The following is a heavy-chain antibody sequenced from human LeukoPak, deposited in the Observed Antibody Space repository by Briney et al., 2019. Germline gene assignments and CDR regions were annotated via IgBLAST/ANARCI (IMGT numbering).Heavy chain of an antibody. CDR3: ARLYSYGYGWGYYYYMDV. CDR1: GGSISDTSYY. CDR2: IYYSGST. D-gene: IGHD5-18*01. V-gene: IGHV4-61*01. Sequence: PSETLSLTCTVSGGSISDTSYYWSWIRQPPGKGLEWIGYIYYSGSTNYNPSLKSRVTISVDTSKNQFSLKLSSVTAADTAVYYCARLYSYGYGWGYYYYMDVWGKGTTVTVSS. J-gene: IGHJ6*03.